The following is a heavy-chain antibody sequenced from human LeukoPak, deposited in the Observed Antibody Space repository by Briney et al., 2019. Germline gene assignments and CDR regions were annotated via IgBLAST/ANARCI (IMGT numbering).Heavy chain of an antibody. CDR3: ARDLGVAAVVSYYYYMDV. J-gene: IGHJ6*03. CDR1: GYTFTSYY. V-gene: IGHV1-46*01. Sequence: ASVKVSCKASGYTFTSYYMHWVRQAPGQGLEWMGIINPSGGSTSYAQKFQGRVTMTRDMSTSTVYMELSSLRSEDTAVYYCARDLGVAAVVSYYYYMDVWGKGTTVTVSS. D-gene: IGHD6-13*01. CDR2: INPSGGST.